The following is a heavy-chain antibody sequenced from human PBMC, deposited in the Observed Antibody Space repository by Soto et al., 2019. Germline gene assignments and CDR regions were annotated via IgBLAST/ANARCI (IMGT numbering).Heavy chain of an antibody. D-gene: IGHD3-9*01. CDR1: GFTISSYA. J-gene: IGHJ4*02. V-gene: IGHV3-23*01. CDR3: AKDVYCDILAGYYYY. CDR2: IRGSAGST. Sequence: EVQLLESGGGLVQPGGSLRLSCAASGFTISSYAMTWVRQAPGKGLEWVSTIRGSAGSTYDADSVKGRFTISRDNSKNRVYLKKTSQIVEDTAVDCCAKDVYCDILAGYYYYWGQGTLVSVSS.